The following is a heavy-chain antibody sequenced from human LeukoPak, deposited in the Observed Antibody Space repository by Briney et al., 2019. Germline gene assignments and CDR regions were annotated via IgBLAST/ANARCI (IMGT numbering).Heavy chain of an antibody. CDR1: GFTFDDYA. CDR2: ISGDGGNT. Sequence: PGGSLRLSCAASGFTFDDYAIHWVRQAPGKGLEWVSLISGDGGNTYYADSVKGRFTLSRDNSKNSLYLQMNSLRSEDTAFYYCAKDKALGYCSAGSYLYLDYWGQGTLVTVSS. J-gene: IGHJ4*02. V-gene: IGHV3-43*02. D-gene: IGHD2-15*01. CDR3: AKDKALGYCSAGSYLYLDY.